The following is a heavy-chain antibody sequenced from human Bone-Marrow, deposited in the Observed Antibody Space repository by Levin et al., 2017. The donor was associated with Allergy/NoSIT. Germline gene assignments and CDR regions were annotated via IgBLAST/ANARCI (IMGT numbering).Heavy chain of an antibody. CDR2: IGNDGSNQ. V-gene: IGHV3-30*02. D-gene: IGHD1-26*01. Sequence: GGSLRLSCEVSGFTFSAYGIHWVRQAPGKGLEWVAFIGNDGSNQIYSDSAKGRFTVSRDNSKNTLYLQMDSLRVEDTAVYYCAKDSASYYPSGYFDYWGQGTLVTVSS. CDR1: GFTFSAYG. J-gene: IGHJ4*02. CDR3: AKDSASYYPSGYFDY.